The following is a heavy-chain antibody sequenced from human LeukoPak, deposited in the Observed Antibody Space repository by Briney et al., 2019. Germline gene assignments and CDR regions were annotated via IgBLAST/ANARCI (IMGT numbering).Heavy chain of an antibody. CDR1: GYPLTELS. CDR2: FDPEDGET. CDR3: ATDSHSGSYI. J-gene: IGHJ4*02. Sequence: ASVKVSCKLSGYPLTELSMHWVRQAPGKGLEWMGGFDPEDGETIYAQKFQGRVTMTEDTSTDTAYMELSSLRSEDTAVYYCATDSHSGSYIWGQGTLVTVSS. V-gene: IGHV1-24*01. D-gene: IGHD1-26*01.